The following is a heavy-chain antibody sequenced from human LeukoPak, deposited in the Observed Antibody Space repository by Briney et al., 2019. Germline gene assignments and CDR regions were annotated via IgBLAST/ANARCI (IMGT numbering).Heavy chain of an antibody. D-gene: IGHD3-10*01. CDR2: INPNSGGT. V-gene: IGHV1-2*02. CDR3: ARDRDGSSIFDP. CDR1: GYTFTGYY. J-gene: IGHJ5*02. Sequence: ASVKVSCKASGYTFTGYYMHWVRQAPGQGLEWMGWINPNSGGTNYAQKLQGRVTMTTDTSTSTAYMELRSLRSDDTAVYYCARDRDGSSIFDPWGQGTLVTVSS.